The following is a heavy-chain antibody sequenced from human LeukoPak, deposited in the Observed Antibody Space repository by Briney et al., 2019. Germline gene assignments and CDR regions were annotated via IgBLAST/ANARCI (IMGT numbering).Heavy chain of an antibody. J-gene: IGHJ4*02. CDR3: ARDVSLGVAAGIDY. CDR2: ISYDGSNK. Sequence: PGGSLRLSCAASGFTFSSYSMHWVRQAPGKGLEWVAAISYDGSNKDYADSVKGRFTISRDNSKNTLYLQMNSLRAEDTAVYYCARDVSLGVAAGIDYWGQGTLVTVSS. D-gene: IGHD6-13*01. V-gene: IGHV3-30*03. CDR1: GFTFSSYS.